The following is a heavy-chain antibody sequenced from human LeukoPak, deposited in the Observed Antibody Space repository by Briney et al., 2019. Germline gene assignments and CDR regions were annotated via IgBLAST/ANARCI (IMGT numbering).Heavy chain of an antibody. Sequence: SETLSLTCTVSGGSISSYYWSWIRQPAGKGLEWIGRIYTSGRTNYNPSLKSRVTMSVDTSKKQFSLKLSSVTAADTAVYYCARDRQDCSGGSCEGVFDYWGQGTLVTVSS. J-gene: IGHJ4*02. D-gene: IGHD2-15*01. CDR1: GGSISSYY. CDR2: IYTSGRT. CDR3: ARDRQDCSGGSCEGVFDY. V-gene: IGHV4-4*07.